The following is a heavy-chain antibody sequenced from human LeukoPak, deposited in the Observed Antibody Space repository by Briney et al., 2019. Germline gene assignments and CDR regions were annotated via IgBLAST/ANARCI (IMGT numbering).Heavy chain of an antibody. D-gene: IGHD3-22*01. J-gene: IGHJ6*03. V-gene: IGHV4-61*05. CDR1: SGSISTSNYY. Sequence: SETLSLTCTVSSGSISTSNYYWGWVRQPPGKALEWIGYIYYSGSTNYNPSLKSRVTISIDTSKNQLSLKLSSVTAADTAVYYCARGRFDYYDTSGYYRPREYYYYYYYMDVWGKGTTVTISS. CDR3: ARGRFDYYDTSGYYRPREYYYYYYYMDV. CDR2: IYYSGST.